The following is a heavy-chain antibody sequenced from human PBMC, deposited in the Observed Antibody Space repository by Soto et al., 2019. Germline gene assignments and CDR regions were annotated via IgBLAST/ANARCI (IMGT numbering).Heavy chain of an antibody. Sequence: PGGSLRLSCAAPGFSFSIHALHWIRQAPGEGLEWVAVMSPNGDNQYYADSVKGRFTISRDTSKSTLSLQMTSLGPEDTAVYYCASGAAFYYDTSRYWGQGTLVTVSS. J-gene: IGHJ4*02. CDR1: GFSFSIHA. CDR2: MSPNGDNQ. D-gene: IGHD3-22*01. CDR3: ASGAAFYYDTSRY. V-gene: IGHV3-30-3*01.